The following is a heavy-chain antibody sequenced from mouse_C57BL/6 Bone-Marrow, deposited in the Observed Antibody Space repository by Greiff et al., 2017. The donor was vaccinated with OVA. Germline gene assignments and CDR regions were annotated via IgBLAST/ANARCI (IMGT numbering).Heavy chain of an antibody. J-gene: IGHJ3*01. CDR1: GYTFTDYY. Sequence: VQLQQSGPELVKPGASVKISCKASGYTFTDYYMNWVKQSHGKSLEWIGDINPNNGGTSYNQKFKGKATLTVDKSSSTAYMELRSLTSEDSAVYYCARGPYGNQAWFAYWGQGTLVTVSA. D-gene: IGHD2-1*01. CDR3: ARGPYGNQAWFAY. V-gene: IGHV1-26*01. CDR2: INPNNGGT.